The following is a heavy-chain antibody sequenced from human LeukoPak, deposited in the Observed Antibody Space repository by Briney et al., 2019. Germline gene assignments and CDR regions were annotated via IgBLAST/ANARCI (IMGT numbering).Heavy chain of an antibody. CDR2: IYYSGTT. J-gene: IGHJ4*02. V-gene: IGHV4-39*01. CDR1: GGSISSSNYY. CDR3: ARHEAQDFGY. Sequence: SETLSLTCTVSGGSISSSNYYWGWIRQPPGKGLERIGSIYYSGTTYYNSSLKSRVIISVGTSKNQFSLKLTSVTATDTAVYYCARHEAQDFGYWGQGTLVTVSS.